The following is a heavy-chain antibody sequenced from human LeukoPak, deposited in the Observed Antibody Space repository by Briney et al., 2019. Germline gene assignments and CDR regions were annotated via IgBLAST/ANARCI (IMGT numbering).Heavy chain of an antibody. Sequence: GGSLRLSCAASGFTFSNYGMHWVRQAPGKGLEWVSFIRYDGRNKYYADSVKGRVTISRDNAKNSLYLQMNSLRAEDTALYYCAKDEYYDFVVVPAAPLDYWGQGTLVTVSS. CDR3: AKDEYYDFVVVPAAPLDY. CDR1: GFTFSNYG. J-gene: IGHJ4*02. CDR2: IRYDGRNK. V-gene: IGHV3-30*02. D-gene: IGHD2-2*01.